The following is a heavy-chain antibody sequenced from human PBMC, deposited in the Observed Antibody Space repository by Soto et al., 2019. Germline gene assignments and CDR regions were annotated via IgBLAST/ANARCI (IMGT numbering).Heavy chain of an antibody. D-gene: IGHD6-6*01. CDR2: IGRSGETI. Sequence: PGGSLRLSCVGSGFTFSSFEMNWVRQTPGKWLEWLSYIGRSGETIYYADSVKGRFTISRDNAKSSLFLQMNGLRDEDTGIYYCARDSRGGAARRPTFYYWGRGXLVTVSS. CDR3: ARDSRGGAARRPTFYY. V-gene: IGHV3-48*03. CDR1: GFTFSSFE. J-gene: IGHJ4*02.